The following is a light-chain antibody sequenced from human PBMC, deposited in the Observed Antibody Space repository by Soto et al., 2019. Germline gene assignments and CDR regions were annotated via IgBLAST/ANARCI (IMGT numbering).Light chain of an antibody. J-gene: IGLJ2*01. CDR1: SSNIGAGYD. V-gene: IGLV1-40*01. CDR2: GNS. Sequence: QSVLTQPPSVSGAPGQRVTISCTGTSSNIGAGYDVHWYQQLPGTAPKLLIHGNSNRPSGVTDRFSGSKSGASASLAITGLQAEDEADYYCQSYDSSLSAYVVFGGGTKVTVL. CDR3: QSYDSSLSAYVV.